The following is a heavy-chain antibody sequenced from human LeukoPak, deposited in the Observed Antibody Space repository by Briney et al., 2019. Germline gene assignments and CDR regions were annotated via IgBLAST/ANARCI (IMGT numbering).Heavy chain of an antibody. J-gene: IGHJ2*01. CDR1: GFTFSRYA. Sequence: GGSLRLSCAASGFTFSRYAMTWVRQAPGKGLEWVSPISGNGDTTYYADSVKGRFTISRDNSKNTLYLQMNSLRVEDTAVYYCAKGPHDRGYWYFDLWGRGTLVTVSS. V-gene: IGHV3-23*01. CDR3: AKGPHDRGYWYFDL. CDR2: ISGNGDTT.